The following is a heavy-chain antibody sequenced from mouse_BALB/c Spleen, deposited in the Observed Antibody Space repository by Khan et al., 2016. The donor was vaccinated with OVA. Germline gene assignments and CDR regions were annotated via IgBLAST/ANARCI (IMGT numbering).Heavy chain of an antibody. Sequence: DVKLQESGPGLVKPSQSLSLTCSVSGYSITSGYNWNWIRQFPGNKLEWMGYISYDGSNNYNPSLKNRISITRDTSKNQFFLKLNSVTTEDTATYYCARDYFGNGYFDYWGQGTTLTVSS. CDR2: ISYDGSN. J-gene: IGHJ2*01. CDR3: ARDYFGNGYFDY. V-gene: IGHV3-6*02. CDR1: GYSITSGYN. D-gene: IGHD1-1*01.